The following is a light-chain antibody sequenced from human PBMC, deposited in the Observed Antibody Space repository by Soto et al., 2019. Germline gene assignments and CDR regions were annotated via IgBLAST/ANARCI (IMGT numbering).Light chain of an antibody. CDR2: GAS. CDR3: QRYNNRPT. J-gene: IGKJ1*01. Sequence: EIVMTQSPATLSVSPGERATLSCRASQSVNINLAWYQQKPGQAPRLLIYGASTRATGVPARFSGSGSGTEFNLTVSSLQSEDFAVYFCQRYNNRPTFGQGTKVEIK. CDR1: QSVNIN. V-gene: IGKV3-15*01.